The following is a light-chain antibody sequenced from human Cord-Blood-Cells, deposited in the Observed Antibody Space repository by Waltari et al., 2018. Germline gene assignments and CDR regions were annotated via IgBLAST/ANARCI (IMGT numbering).Light chain of an antibody. J-gene: IGKJ1*01. CDR2: WAS. CDR3: QQYYSTPPT. Sequence: DIVMPQSPDSLAVSLGEGATINCKSSQSVLYSSNNKNYLAWYQPKPGQPPKLLISWASTRESGVPDRFSGSGSGTDFTLTISSLQAEDVAVYYCQQYYSTPPTFGQGTKVEIK. CDR1: QSVLYSSNNKNY. V-gene: IGKV4-1*01.